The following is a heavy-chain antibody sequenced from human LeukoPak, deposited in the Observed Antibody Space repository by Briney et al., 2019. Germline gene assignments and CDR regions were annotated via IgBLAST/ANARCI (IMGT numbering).Heavy chain of an antibody. V-gene: IGHV4-4*07. J-gene: IGHJ6*03. CDR1: GGSISSYY. CDR3: ARAVGSGSFQTYYYYMDV. Sequence: SETLSLTCTVSGGSISSYYWSWIRQPAGKGLEWVGRIYTSGSTNYNPSLKSRVTMSVDTSKNQFSLKLSSVTAADTAVYYCARAVGSGSFQTYYYYMDVWGKGTTVTISS. D-gene: IGHD3-10*01. CDR2: IYTSGST.